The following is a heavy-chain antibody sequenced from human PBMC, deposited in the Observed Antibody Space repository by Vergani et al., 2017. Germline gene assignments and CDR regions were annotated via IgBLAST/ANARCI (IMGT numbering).Heavy chain of an antibody. CDR2: ISYDGSKT. CDR1: GFKFSQFG. CDR3: AGPXGTSAYYYGGFDY. J-gene: IGHJ4*02. Sequence: QVQLVESGGGVVQPGTSLRLSCEASGFKFSQFGMHWVRQGPGKGLEWVAFISYDGSKTQYADSVKGRFTISRDNSKNTLSLQMNSLTAEDTAIYYCAGPXGTSAYYYGGFDYWGQGILVTVSS. V-gene: IGHV3-33*05. D-gene: IGHD3-22*01.